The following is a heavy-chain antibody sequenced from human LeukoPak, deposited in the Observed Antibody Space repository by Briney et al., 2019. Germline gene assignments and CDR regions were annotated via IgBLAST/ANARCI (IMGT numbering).Heavy chain of an antibody. J-gene: IGHJ4*02. V-gene: IGHV3-48*01. CDR1: GFTFSRYS. CDR2: ISSSSSTI. D-gene: IGHD3-16*02. CDR3: AKSAPYYDYVWGSYRDLYYFDY. Sequence: PGGSLRLSCVASGFTFSRYSMNWLRQAPGKGLEWVSYISSSSSTIHYTDSVEGRFTISRDNSKNTLYLQMNSLRAEDTAVYYCAKSAPYYDYVWGSYRDLYYFDYWGQGTLVTVSS.